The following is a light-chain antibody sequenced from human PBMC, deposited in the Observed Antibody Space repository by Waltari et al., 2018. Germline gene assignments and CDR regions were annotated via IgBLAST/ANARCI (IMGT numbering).Light chain of an antibody. CDR1: KSVSSY. CDR2: DAS. V-gene: IGKV3-11*01. J-gene: IGKJ5*01. CDR3: QQRSNWPPIT. Sequence: EIVLTQSPATLSLSPGERATLSCRASKSVSSYLAWYQQKPCQAPRLLLYDASNRATGIPARFSGSGSGTDFTLTISSLEPEDFAVYYCQQRSNWPPITFGQGTRLEIK.